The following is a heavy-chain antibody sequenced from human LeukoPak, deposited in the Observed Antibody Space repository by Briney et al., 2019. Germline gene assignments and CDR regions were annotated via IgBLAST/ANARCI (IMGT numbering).Heavy chain of an antibody. CDR3: SRGPYSYDSSGAFDI. D-gene: IGHD3-22*01. CDR2: ISSSGST. CDR1: GDSISSGDYY. V-gene: IGHV4-61*02. J-gene: IGHJ3*02. Sequence: SETLSLTCTVSGDSISSGDYYWSWIRQPAGKGLEWIGRISSSGSTNFNPSLKSRVTISVDTSKYQYSLKLSSGTAADTAVYFCSRGPYSYDSSGAFDIWGQGTMVTVSS.